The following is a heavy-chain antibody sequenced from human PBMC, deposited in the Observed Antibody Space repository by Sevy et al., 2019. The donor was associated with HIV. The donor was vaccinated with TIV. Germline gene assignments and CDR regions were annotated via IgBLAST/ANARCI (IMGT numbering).Heavy chain of an antibody. Sequence: VGSLRLSCAASGFTFSGYWMSWVRQAPGKGLQWVANIKQDGSKKEFVDSVKGRFTISRDNPKNSLYLQMNSLRAEDTAVYYCAREGAGGFDYWGQGTLVTVSS. J-gene: IGHJ4*02. CDR2: IKQDGSKK. V-gene: IGHV3-7*01. D-gene: IGHD2-15*01. CDR3: AREGAGGFDY. CDR1: GFTFSGYW.